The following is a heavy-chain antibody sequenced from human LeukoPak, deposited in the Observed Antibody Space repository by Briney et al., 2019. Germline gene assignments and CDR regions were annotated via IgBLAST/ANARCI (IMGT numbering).Heavy chain of an antibody. D-gene: IGHD3-22*01. J-gene: IGHJ4*02. CDR2: ISCSGST. Sequence: PSEALFLTCAVYGLSFSGYSLSWIRQPPGKGLEWVGAISCSGSTNYNPSLKSRVTISVDTSKNQFSLKLRSVTAADTAVYYCARHGRRSGYLPWRRTDSWGRGTLVTVSS. CDR1: GLSFSGYS. CDR3: ARHGRRSGYLPWRRTDS. V-gene: IGHV4-34*01.